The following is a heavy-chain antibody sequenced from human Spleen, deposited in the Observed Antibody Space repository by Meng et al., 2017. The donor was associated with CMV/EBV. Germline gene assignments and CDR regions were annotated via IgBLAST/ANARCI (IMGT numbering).Heavy chain of an antibody. CDR2: IYYSGST. CDR3: ARISFWSGYYLDY. Sequence: ASGGSISSGGDYCSWIRQHPVKGLEWIGYIYYSGSTYYNPSLKRRVTISVDTSKNQFSLKLSSVTAADTAVYYCARISFWSGYYLDYWGQGTLVTVSS. V-gene: IGHV4-31*02. CDR1: GGSISSGGDY. J-gene: IGHJ4*02. D-gene: IGHD3-3*01.